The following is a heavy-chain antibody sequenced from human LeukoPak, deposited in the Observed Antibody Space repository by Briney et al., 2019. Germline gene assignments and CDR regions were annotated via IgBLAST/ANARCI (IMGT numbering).Heavy chain of an antibody. CDR2: IYYSGST. D-gene: IGHD1-26*01. V-gene: IGHV4-39*02. CDR1: GGSISGSSYY. Sequence: SETLSLTCTVSGGSISGSSYYWGWIRQPPGKGLEWIGSIYYSGSTYYNPSLKSRVTISVDTSKNQFSLKLSSVTAADTAVYYCARDQWDLGLYYFDYWGQGTLVTVSS. CDR3: ARDQWDLGLYYFDY. J-gene: IGHJ4*02.